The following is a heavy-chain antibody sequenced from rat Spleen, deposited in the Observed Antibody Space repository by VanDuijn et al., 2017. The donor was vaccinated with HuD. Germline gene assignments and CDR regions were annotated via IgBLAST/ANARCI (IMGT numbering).Heavy chain of an antibody. V-gene: IGHV2-45*01. CDR2: MGSGGST. Sequence: QVQLMESGPGLVQPSETLSLTCTVSGFSLTSYNVHWVRQPPGKGLEWMGVMGSGGSTDYNSALKSRLSISRDTSKSQVFLKLNSLQTEDIGTYYCARLGLGEDYWGQGVMVTVSS. CDR3: ARLGLGEDY. CDR1: GFSLTSYN. D-gene: IGHD4-1*01. J-gene: IGHJ2*01.